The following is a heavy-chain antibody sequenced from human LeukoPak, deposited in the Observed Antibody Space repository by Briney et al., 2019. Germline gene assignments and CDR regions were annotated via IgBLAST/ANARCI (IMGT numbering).Heavy chain of an antibody. D-gene: IGHD2-8*02. CDR1: GFTFSSYS. Sequence: GGSLRLSCAASGFTFSSYSMNWVRQAPGKGLEWVSVISSSSTYIYYADSVNGRFTISRDNAKNSLYLQMNSLRADDTAVYYCVRLGFCNGGGGDCYGYYYMDVWGKGTTVTVSS. V-gene: IGHV3-21*01. CDR2: ISSSSTYI. J-gene: IGHJ6*03. CDR3: VRLGFCNGGGGDCYGYYYMDV.